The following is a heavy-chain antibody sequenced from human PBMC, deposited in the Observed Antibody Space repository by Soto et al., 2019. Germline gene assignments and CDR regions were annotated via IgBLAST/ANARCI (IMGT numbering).Heavy chain of an antibody. CDR1: GFTFSSYG. V-gene: IGHV3-30*18. J-gene: IGHJ4*02. D-gene: IGHD1-26*01. CDR2: ISYDGSNK. CDR3: GKVRHSSGSYFDY. Sequence: QVQLVESGGGVVQPGRSLRLSCAASGFTFSSYGMHWVREAPGKGLEWVAVISYDGSNKYYADSVKGRFTISRDNSKNTLYLQMNSLRAEDTAVYYCGKVRHSSGSYFDYWGQGTLVTVSS.